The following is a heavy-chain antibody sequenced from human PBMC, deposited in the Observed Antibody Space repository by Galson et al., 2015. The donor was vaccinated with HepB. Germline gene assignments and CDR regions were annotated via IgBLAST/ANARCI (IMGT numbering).Heavy chain of an antibody. CDR1: GYTFTSYA. Sequence: SVKVSCKASGYTFTSYAMHWVRQAPGQRLEWMGWINAGNGNTKYSQKLQGRVTITRDTSASTAYMELSSLRSEDTAVYYCARQYGGNVFDYWGQGTLVTVSS. CDR2: INAGNGNT. V-gene: IGHV1-3*01. D-gene: IGHD4-23*01. J-gene: IGHJ4*02. CDR3: ARQYGGNVFDY.